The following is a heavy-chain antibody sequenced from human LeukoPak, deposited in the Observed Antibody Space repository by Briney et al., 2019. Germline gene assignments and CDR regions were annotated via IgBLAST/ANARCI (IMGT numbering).Heavy chain of an antibody. CDR1: GGSISSYY. J-gene: IGHJ4*02. CDR3: ARGLGFGELLFYFDY. CDR2: IYYSGST. V-gene: IGHV4-59*12. D-gene: IGHD3-10*01. Sequence: PSETLSLTCTVSGGSISSYYWSWIRQPPGKGLEWIGYIYYSGSTNYNPSLKSRVTIPVDTSKNQFSLKLSSVTAADTAVYYCARGLGFGELLFYFDYWGQGTLVTVSS.